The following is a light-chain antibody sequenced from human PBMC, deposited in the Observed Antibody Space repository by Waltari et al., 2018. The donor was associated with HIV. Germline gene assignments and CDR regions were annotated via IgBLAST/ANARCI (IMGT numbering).Light chain of an antibody. CDR2: SVS. CDR3: QHFNSVPYT. J-gene: IGKJ2*01. Sequence: AVQLTQSPSSSSASPGDRADLTCRASQRVYNFLAWYQQKPGAAPRLLIYSVSSLLPGVPSRFTGRGSGTEFALTISSLLSEDFATYYCQHFNSVPYTFGQGTKVELK. CDR1: QRVYNF. V-gene: IGKV1-8*01.